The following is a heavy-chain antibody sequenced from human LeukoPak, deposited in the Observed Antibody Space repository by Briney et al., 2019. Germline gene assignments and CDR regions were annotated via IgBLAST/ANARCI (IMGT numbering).Heavy chain of an antibody. J-gene: IGHJ4*02. V-gene: IGHV1-24*01. CDR2: FDPEDGET. CDR3: ATYQWELLLYYYFGY. Sequence: ASVKVSCKVSGYTLTELSMHWVRQAPGKGLEWMGGFDPEDGETIYAQKFQGRVTMTEDTSTDTAYMELSSLISEDTAVYYCATYQWELLLYYYFGYWGQGTLVTVSS. D-gene: IGHD1-26*01. CDR1: GYTLTELS.